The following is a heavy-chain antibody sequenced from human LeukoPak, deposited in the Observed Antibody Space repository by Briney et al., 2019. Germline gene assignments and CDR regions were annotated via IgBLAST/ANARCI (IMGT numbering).Heavy chain of an antibody. D-gene: IGHD2-21*02. CDR2: INHSGST. CDR3: ATAEYCGGDCYADY. Sequence: SETLSLTCAVYGGSFSGYYWSWIRQPPGKGLEWIGEINHSGSTNYNPSLKSRVTISVDTSKNQFSLKLSSVTAADTGVYYCATAEYCGGDCYADYWGQGTLVTVSS. V-gene: IGHV4-34*01. J-gene: IGHJ4*02. CDR1: GGSFSGYY.